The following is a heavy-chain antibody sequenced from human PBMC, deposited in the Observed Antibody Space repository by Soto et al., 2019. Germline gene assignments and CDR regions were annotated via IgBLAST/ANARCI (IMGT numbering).Heavy chain of an antibody. CDR3: ARPPGYISDWYHFDL. V-gene: IGHV1-2*02. CDR1: GYTFIDYY. Sequence: ASVKVSCKASGYTFIDYYMHWVRQAPGQGFEWMGRISPKSGGTNYAQKFQGRVTMTWDTSLNTAYMELSGLISEDTAVYYCARPPGYISDWYHFDLWGQGTLVTVSS. CDR2: ISPKSGGT. J-gene: IGHJ4*02. D-gene: IGHD6-19*01.